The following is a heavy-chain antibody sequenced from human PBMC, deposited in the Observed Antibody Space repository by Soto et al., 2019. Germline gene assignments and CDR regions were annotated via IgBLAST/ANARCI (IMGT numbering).Heavy chain of an antibody. D-gene: IGHD2-15*01. Sequence: QITLKESGPTLVKPTQTLTLTCTFSGFSLSTSGVGVGWIRQPPGKALEWLAIIFWDDDKRYSPSLKSRLTITKDTTKNQVVLTMTYMDPVDTATYYFAHRTYCSGGSCYDSWGQGTLVTVSS. CDR2: IFWDDDK. CDR3: AHRTYCSGGSCYDS. V-gene: IGHV2-5*02. CDR1: GFSLSTSGVG. J-gene: IGHJ5*01.